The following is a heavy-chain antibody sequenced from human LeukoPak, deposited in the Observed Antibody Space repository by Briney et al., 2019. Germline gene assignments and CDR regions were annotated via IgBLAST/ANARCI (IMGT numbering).Heavy chain of an antibody. CDR1: GFTFGDYA. D-gene: IGHD3-3*01. J-gene: IGHJ4*02. Sequence: GGSLRLSCTSSGFTFGDYAMSWFRQAPGKGLEWVGFIRSKAYGGTTEYAASVKGRFTISRDDSKSIAYLQMNSLKTEDTAVYYCTRDPGITIFGVILIPFDYWGQGTLVTVSS. V-gene: IGHV3-49*03. CDR3: TRDPGITIFGVILIPFDY. CDR2: IRSKAYGGTT.